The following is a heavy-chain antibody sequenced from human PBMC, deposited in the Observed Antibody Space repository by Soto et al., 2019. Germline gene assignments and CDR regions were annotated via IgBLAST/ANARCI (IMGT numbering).Heavy chain of an antibody. CDR1: GYTFTSYA. D-gene: IGHD3-9*01. Sequence: GASVKVTCKASGYTFTSYALHWVRQAPGQKLKRMGWINAGNGNTKYSQKFQGRVTITRDTSASTAYMELSSLRSEDTAVYYCARNLIYYDILTGYYMAYYFAYWGQGTLVTVSS. V-gene: IGHV1-3*01. CDR3: ARNLIYYDILTGYYMAYYFAY. J-gene: IGHJ4*02. CDR2: INAGNGNT.